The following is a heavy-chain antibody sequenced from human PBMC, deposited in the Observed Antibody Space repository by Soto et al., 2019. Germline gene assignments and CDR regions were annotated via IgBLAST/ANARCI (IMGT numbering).Heavy chain of an antibody. J-gene: IGHJ6*02. CDR1: GGSISSSNW. D-gene: IGHD2-8*02. CDR2: IYHSGST. Sequence: QVQLQESGPGLVKPSGTLSLTCAVSGGSISSSNWWSWVRQPPGKGREWIGEIYHSGSTNYNPSLKSRVTISVDKSKNQFSLKLSSVTAADTAVYYCARDSRHPVVKVVWGYYYYGMDVWGQGTTVTVSS. CDR3: ARDSRHPVVKVVWGYYYYGMDV. V-gene: IGHV4-4*02.